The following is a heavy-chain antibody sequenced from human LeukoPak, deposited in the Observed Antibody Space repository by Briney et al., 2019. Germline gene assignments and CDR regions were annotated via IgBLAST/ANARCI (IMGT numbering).Heavy chain of an antibody. CDR2: IFYSGST. D-gene: IGHD6-19*01. Sequence: SETLSLTCTVSSGSISTSNYYWGWVRQPPGKALEWIGNIFYSGSTNYNPSLKSRVTISVDTSKNQFSLKLSSVTAADTAVYYCASVNSGGLFDYWGQGTLVTVPS. V-gene: IGHV4-61*05. CDR1: SGSISTSNYY. CDR3: ASVNSGGLFDY. J-gene: IGHJ4*02.